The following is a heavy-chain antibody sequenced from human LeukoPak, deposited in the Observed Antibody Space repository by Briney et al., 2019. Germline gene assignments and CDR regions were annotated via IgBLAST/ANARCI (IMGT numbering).Heavy chain of an antibody. Sequence: ASVKVSCKASGGTFSSYAISWVRQAPGQGLEWMGGIIPIFGTANYAQKFQGRVTMTRDTSTSTVYMELSSLRSEDTAVYYCARGALDGSDDYFDYWGQGTLVTVSS. J-gene: IGHJ4*02. D-gene: IGHD5-24*01. CDR1: GGTFSSYA. V-gene: IGHV1-69*05. CDR2: IIPIFGTA. CDR3: ARGALDGSDDYFDY.